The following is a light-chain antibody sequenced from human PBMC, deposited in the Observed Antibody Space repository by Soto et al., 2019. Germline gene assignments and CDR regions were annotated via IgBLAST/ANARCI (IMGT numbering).Light chain of an antibody. Sequence: EIVLTQSPATLSSFPGDRVTLSCRASQYINTRLAWYQQKPGQAPRLLIYDASNRAAGIPARFSGSGSGTDFTLTISSLEPEDFAIYYCQQRQYWPPITFGQGTRLEIK. V-gene: IGKV3-11*01. CDR3: QQRQYWPPIT. J-gene: IGKJ5*01. CDR2: DAS. CDR1: QYINTR.